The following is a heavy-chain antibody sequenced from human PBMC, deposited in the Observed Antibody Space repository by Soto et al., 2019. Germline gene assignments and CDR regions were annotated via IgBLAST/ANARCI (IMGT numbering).Heavy chain of an antibody. CDR3: ARVLESKYSSASGWFDP. CDR2: SNAGNGNP. V-gene: IGHV1-3*01. Sequence: GTSVKVCWKASGDALKCSSRHCVCHAPGQGLEWMGWSNAGNGNPKYAQTFQGRVTITADESTSTAYMEVSSLRSDDTGVYYCARVLESKYSSASGWFDPRGPGTLVAGS. J-gene: IGHJ5*02. D-gene: IGHD6-19*01. CDR1: GDALKCSS.